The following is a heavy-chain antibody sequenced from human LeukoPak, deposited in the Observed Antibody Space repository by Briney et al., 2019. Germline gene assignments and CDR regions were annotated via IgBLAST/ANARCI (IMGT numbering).Heavy chain of an antibody. Sequence: ASVKVSCKASGYTFTSYGINWVRQAPGQGLEWMGWINAYNGNTNYAQKLQDRVTMTTDTSTSTAYKELRSLRSDDTAVYYCARFPQMNIAVAGTKVRSWFDPWGQGTLVTVSS. V-gene: IGHV1-18*01. CDR1: GYTFTSYG. J-gene: IGHJ5*02. D-gene: IGHD6-19*01. CDR3: ARFPQMNIAVAGTKVRSWFDP. CDR2: INAYNGNT.